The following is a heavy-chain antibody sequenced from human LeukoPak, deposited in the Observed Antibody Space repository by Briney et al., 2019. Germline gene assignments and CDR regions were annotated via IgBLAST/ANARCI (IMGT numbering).Heavy chain of an antibody. Sequence: GGSLRLSCAASGFTFSSYAMSWVRQAPGKGLEWVSAISGSGGSTYYADSVKGRFTISRDNSKNTLYLQMNSLRAEDTAVYYCARLFQRNELNYYDSSGYSLGYWGQGTLVTVSS. CDR2: ISGSGGST. J-gene: IGHJ4*02. D-gene: IGHD3-22*01. CDR1: GFTFSSYA. CDR3: ARLFQRNELNYYDSSGYSLGY. V-gene: IGHV3-23*01.